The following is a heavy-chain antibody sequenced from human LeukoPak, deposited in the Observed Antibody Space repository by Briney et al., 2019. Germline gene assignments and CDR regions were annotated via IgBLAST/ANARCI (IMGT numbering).Heavy chain of an antibody. CDR3: MSGFSYGMDV. J-gene: IGHJ6*04. CDR2: ISYDGSNK. V-gene: IGHV3-30*03. D-gene: IGHD3-10*01. Sequence: GRSLRLSCAASGFTFSSYGMHWVRQAPGKGLEWVAVISYDGSNKYYADSVKGRFTISRDNSKNTLYLQMNSLRAEDTAVYYCMSGFSYGMDVWGKGTTATVSS. CDR1: GFTFSSYG.